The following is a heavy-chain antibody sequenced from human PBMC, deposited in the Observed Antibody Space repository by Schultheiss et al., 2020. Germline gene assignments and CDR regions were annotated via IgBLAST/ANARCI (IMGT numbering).Heavy chain of an antibody. CDR2: INHSGIT. Sequence: SETLSLTCAVYGGSFSGYYWSWIRQPPGKGLEWIGEINHSGITNYNPSLKSRVTISVDTSKNQFSLKLSSVTAADTAVYYCARGSRKKMVRGVISSYFDYWGQGTLVTVSS. CDR3: ARGSRKKMVRGVISSYFDY. J-gene: IGHJ4*02. V-gene: IGHV4-34*01. D-gene: IGHD3-10*01. CDR1: GGSFSGYY.